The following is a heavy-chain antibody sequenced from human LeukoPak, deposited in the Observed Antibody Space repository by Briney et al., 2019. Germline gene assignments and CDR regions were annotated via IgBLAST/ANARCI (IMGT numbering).Heavy chain of an antibody. J-gene: IGHJ4*02. Sequence: PGGSLRLSCAASGFTFSSYWMSWVRQAPGKGLEWVANIMQDGSEKNYVDSVKGRFTISRDNAKNTLYLQMNSLRAEDTAVYYCARADYDFWSGYYLIPSYYFDYWGQGTLVTVSS. D-gene: IGHD3-3*01. CDR1: GFTFSSYW. CDR2: IMQDGSEK. V-gene: IGHV3-7*01. CDR3: ARADYDFWSGYYLIPSYYFDY.